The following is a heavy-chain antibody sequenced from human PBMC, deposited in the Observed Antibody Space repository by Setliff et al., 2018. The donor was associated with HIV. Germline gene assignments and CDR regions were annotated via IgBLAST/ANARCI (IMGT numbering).Heavy chain of an antibody. CDR1: GDSIGSSSHY. CDR3: ARARLGRGYSYGYDFDY. CDR2: IYYSGST. J-gene: IGHJ4*02. V-gene: IGHV4-39*07. D-gene: IGHD5-18*01. Sequence: PSETLSLTCTVSGDSIGSSSHYWGWIRQPPGKGLEWIGSIYYSGSTYYNPSLKSRVTISVDTSKNQFSLKLSSVTAADTAVYYCARARLGRGYSYGYDFDYWGQGTLVTVSS.